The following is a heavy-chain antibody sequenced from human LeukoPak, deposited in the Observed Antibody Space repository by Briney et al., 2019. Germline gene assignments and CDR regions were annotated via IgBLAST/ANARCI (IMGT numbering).Heavy chain of an antibody. V-gene: IGHV3-30-3*01. CDR3: ASTLNYYDSGYYHFDY. D-gene: IGHD3-22*01. Sequence: PGGSLRLSCAVSGFTFSSYPVHWVRQAPGKGLEWVAIISYDGSKEYYADSVKGRFTISRDNSKNTLYLQMNSLRAEDTAVYYSASTLNYYDSGYYHFDYWGQGTLVTVSS. CDR2: ISYDGSKE. CDR1: GFTFSSYP. J-gene: IGHJ4*02.